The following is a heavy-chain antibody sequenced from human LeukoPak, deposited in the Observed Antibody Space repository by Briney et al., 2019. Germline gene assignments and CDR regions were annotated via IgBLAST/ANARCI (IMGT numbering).Heavy chain of an antibody. CDR3: ARDRRGGYDYVRYYYYYYGMDV. J-gene: IGHJ6*04. V-gene: IGHV3-48*03. D-gene: IGHD5-12*01. CDR1: GFTFSSYE. CDR2: ISRSGSTI. Sequence: GGSLRLSCAASGFTFSSYEMNWVRQAPGKGLEWVSYISRSGSTIYYADSVKGRFTISRDNAKNSLYLQMNSLRAEDTAVYYCARDRRGGYDYVRYYYYYYGMDVWGKGTTVTVSS.